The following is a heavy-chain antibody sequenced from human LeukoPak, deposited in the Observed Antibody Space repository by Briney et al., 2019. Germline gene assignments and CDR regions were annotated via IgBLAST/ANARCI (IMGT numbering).Heavy chain of an antibody. CDR1: GFTVRNNY. V-gene: IGHV3-53*01. CDR3: VYGGALDY. Sequence: TGGSLRLSCAASGFTVRNNYMSWVRQAPGKGLEWVSVIYSATSTYYADSVKGRITISRDNSKNTLYLQMNSLRTEDTAVYYCVYGGALDYWGQGTLVTVSS. D-gene: IGHD3-10*01. CDR2: IYSATST. J-gene: IGHJ4*02.